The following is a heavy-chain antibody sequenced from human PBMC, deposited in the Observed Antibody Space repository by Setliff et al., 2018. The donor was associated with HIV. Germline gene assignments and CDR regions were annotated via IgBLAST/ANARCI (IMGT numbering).Heavy chain of an antibody. CDR3: ARGRTQWPNYNYFDP. J-gene: IGHJ5*02. CDR1: GASISSGSYF. CDR2: ISTSGST. V-gene: IGHV4-61*09. D-gene: IGHD6-19*01. Sequence: SSETLSLTCTVSGASISSGSYFWGWFRQPAGKGLEWIGHISTSGSTNYNPSLKSRVTISVDTSKSQFSLKLSSLTAADTAVYYCARGRTQWPNYNYFDPWGLGTLVTVSS.